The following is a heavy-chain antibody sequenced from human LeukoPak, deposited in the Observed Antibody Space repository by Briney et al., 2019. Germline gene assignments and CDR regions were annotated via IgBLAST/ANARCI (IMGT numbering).Heavy chain of an antibody. CDR2: LYYSGTA. D-gene: IGHD2-8*02. CDR3: ARHSSSSAWSLPFYY. Sequence: SETLSLTCTVSGDSISSFSWSWIRQSPGKRLEWIGYLYYSGTANYNPSLRSRVTISSDASKNQFSLKLSSVTAADTAVYYCARHSSSSAWSLPFYYWGQGTLVTVSS. CDR1: GDSISSFS. V-gene: IGHV4-59*08. J-gene: IGHJ4*02.